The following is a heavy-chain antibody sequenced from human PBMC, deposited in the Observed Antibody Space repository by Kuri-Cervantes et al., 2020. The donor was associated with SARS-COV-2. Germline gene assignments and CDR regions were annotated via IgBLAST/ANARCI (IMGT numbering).Heavy chain of an antibody. Sequence: GESLKISCAACGFTFSSYDMHWVRQATGKGLEWVSAIGTAGDTHYPGSVKGQFTISRDNSKNTLYLQMNSLRAEDTAVYYCAKVVILWWDNDAFDIWGQGTMVTVSS. CDR1: GFTFSSYD. V-gene: IGHV3-13*03. CDR3: AKVVILWWDNDAFDI. CDR2: IGTAGDT. D-gene: IGHD2-21*01. J-gene: IGHJ3*02.